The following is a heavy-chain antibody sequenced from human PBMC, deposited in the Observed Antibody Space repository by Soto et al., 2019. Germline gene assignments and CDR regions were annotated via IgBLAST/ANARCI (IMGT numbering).Heavy chain of an antibody. CDR1: DFSISHAW. V-gene: IGHV3-15*07. J-gene: IGHJ6*02. CDR3: TTGSVEGV. Sequence: EVPLVEAGGGLVKPGGSLRLSCAASDFSISHAWLNWVRQAPGKGLEWVGGIKTRSEGEATDYATPLKDRFTISRDDSNTTLVLQMNSLKTEDTAVYYCTTGSVEGVWGQGATVIVSS. D-gene: IGHD2-15*01. CDR2: IKTRSEGEAT.